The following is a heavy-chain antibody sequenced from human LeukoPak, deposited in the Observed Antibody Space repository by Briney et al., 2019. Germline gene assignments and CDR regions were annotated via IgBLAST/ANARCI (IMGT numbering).Heavy chain of an antibody. V-gene: IGHV3-43D*03. CDR1: GFTFYDYA. CDR2: ISWDGGST. CDR3: AKGYYYYYMDV. J-gene: IGHJ6*03. Sequence: GGSLRLSCAASGFTFYDYAMHWVRQAPGKGLEWVSLISWDGGSTYYADSVKGRFTISRDNSINSLYLQMNSLRAEDTALYYCAKGYYYYYMDVWGKGTTVTVSS.